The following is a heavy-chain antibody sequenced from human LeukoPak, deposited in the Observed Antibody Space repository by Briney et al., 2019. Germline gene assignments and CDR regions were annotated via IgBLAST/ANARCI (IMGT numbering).Heavy chain of an antibody. CDR2: ISSTSSYI. J-gene: IGHJ4*02. V-gene: IGHV3-21*01. CDR3: ARDGITTHVDFDY. CDR1: GFTFSSYS. D-gene: IGHD4-11*01. Sequence: GGSLRLSCAASGFTFSSYSMNWVRQAPGKGLEWVSYISSTSSYIYYADSVKGRFTISRDNAKNSLYLQMNSLRAEDTAVYYCARDGITTHVDFDYWGQGTLVTVSS.